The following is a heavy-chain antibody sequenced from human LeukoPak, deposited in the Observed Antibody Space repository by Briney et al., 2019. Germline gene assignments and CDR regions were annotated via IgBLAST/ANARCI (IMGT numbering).Heavy chain of an antibody. V-gene: IGHV4-31*03. D-gene: IGHD3-10*01. CDR1: ADSLSSGGHY. J-gene: IGHJ4*02. Sequence: PSETLSLTCTVSADSLSSGGHYWAWIRQLPGKGLESIGFIHHSGSSRHNPSLKDRVAISVGASRKQFALRLSSVTAADTAIYYCARGGNRFGGFYFDYWGQGIQVIDSS. CDR3: ARGGNRFGGFYFDY. CDR2: IHHSGSS.